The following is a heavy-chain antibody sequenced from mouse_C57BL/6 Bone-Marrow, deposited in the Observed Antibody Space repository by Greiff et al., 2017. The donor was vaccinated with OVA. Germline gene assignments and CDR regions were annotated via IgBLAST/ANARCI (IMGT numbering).Heavy chain of an antibody. Sequence: EVQLVESGGGLVQSGRSLRLSCATSGFTFSDFYMEWVRQAPGKGLEWIAASRNKANDYTTEYSASVKGRFIVSRDTSQSILYLQMNALRAEDTAIYYCARDAGGNYPYWYFDVWGTGTTVTVSS. J-gene: IGHJ1*03. CDR3: ARDAGGNYPYWYFDV. V-gene: IGHV7-1*01. CDR2: SRNKANDYTT. CDR1: GFTFSDFY. D-gene: IGHD2-1*01.